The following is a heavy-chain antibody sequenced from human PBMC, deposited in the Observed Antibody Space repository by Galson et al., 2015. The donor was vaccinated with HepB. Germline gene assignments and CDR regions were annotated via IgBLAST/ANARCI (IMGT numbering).Heavy chain of an antibody. Sequence: SVKVSCKASGYSSHNYAITWVRQAPGQGLEWMGWISAYNGNTKYAQKFQGRVTMTTDTSTRTSYMEVRTLRSDDTAVYYCARMGEATGFSASWGQGTLVTVSP. D-gene: IGHD1-1*01. CDR3: ARMGEATGFSAS. V-gene: IGHV1-18*01. CDR2: ISAYNGNT. CDR1: GYSSHNYA. J-gene: IGHJ5*02.